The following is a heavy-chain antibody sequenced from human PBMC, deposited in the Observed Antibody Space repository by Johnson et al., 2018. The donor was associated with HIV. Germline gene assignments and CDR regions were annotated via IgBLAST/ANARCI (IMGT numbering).Heavy chain of an antibody. CDR1: GFTVSSNY. CDR3: ARELSGDAFDI. D-gene: IGHD1-26*01. CDR2: IYSGGST. V-gene: IGHV3-66*02. J-gene: IGHJ3*02. Sequence: EQLVESGGGLVQPGGSLRLSCAASGFTVSSNYMSWVRQAPGKGLEWVSVIYSGGSTYYADSVKGRFTISRDNSKNTLYLQMNSLRAEDTAVYYCARELSGDAFDIWGQGTMVTVSS.